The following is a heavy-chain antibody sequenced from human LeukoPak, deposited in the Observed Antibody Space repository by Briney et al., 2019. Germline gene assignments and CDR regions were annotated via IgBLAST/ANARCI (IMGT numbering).Heavy chain of an antibody. Sequence: SETLPLTCTVSGGSISSYYWSWIRQHPGKGLEWIRYIYYSGTTNYNPSLKSRVTISVDTSKNQFSLKLSSVTAADTAVYYCARGVHIAAAQYGYWGQGTLVTVSS. V-gene: IGHV4-59*01. J-gene: IGHJ4*02. D-gene: IGHD6-13*01. CDR2: IYYSGTT. CDR1: GGSISSYY. CDR3: ARGVHIAAAQYGY.